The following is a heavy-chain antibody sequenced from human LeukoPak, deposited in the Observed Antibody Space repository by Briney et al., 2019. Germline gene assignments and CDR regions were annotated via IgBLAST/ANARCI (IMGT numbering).Heavy chain of an antibody. J-gene: IGHJ4*02. CDR3: ARTTPMTASGYDY. CDR2: INPDTGDK. Sequence: ASVKVSCKASGYTFTNYHINWVRQASGQGLEWMTWINPDTGDKGYARKFQDRVTITTDTSISTAYMELSSLSSEDTAVYFCARTTPMTASGYDYWGQGTLVTVSS. V-gene: IGHV1-8*03. CDR1: GYTFTNYH. D-gene: IGHD2-21*02.